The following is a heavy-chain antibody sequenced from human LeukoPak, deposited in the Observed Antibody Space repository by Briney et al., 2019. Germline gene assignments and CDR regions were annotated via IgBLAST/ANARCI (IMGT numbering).Heavy chain of an antibody. J-gene: IGHJ4*02. V-gene: IGHV3-23*01. CDR3: AKDFVVVPGNVNYFDY. CDR2: ISGSGDNT. CDR1: GFTVSSYW. D-gene: IGHD2-21*02. Sequence: PGGSLRLSCGVSGFTVSSYWMSWVRQAPGKGLEWVSAISGSGDNTYYADSVKGRFTVSRDNSKNTLYVQMKSLRAEDTAVYYCAKDFVVVPGNVNYFDYWGQGTLVTVSS.